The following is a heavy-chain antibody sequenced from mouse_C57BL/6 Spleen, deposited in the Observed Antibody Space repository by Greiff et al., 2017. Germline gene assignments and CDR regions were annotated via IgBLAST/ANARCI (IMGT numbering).Heavy chain of an antibody. J-gene: IGHJ3*01. CDR3: ARPSYSNSLFAY. D-gene: IGHD2-5*01. V-gene: IGHV5-6*02. CDR2: ISSGGSYT. Sequence: DVMLVESGGDLVKPGGSLKLSCAASGFTFSSYGMSWVRQTPDKRLEWVATISSGGSYTYYPDSVKGRFTISRDNAKNTLYLQMSSLKSEDTAMYYCARPSYSNSLFAYWGQGTLVTVSA. CDR1: GFTFSSYG.